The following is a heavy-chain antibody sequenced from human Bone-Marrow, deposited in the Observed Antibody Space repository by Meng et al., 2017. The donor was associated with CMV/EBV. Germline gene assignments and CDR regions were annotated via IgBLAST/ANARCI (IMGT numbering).Heavy chain of an antibody. V-gene: IGHV4-59*01. D-gene: IGHD3-22*01. Sequence: SETLSLTCTVSGGSISSYYWSWIRQPPGKGLEWIGYIYYSGSTNYNPSLKSRVTISVDTSKNQFSLKLSSVTAADTAVYYCARDRTYYYDSSGYSYYYGMDVWGQRTTVTVSS. CDR2: IYYSGST. CDR3: ARDRTYYYDSSGYSYYYGMDV. CDR1: GGSISSYY. J-gene: IGHJ6*02.